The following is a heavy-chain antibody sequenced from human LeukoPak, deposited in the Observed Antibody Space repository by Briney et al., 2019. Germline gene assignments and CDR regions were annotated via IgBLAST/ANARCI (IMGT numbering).Heavy chain of an antibody. D-gene: IGHD2-15*01. Sequence: ASVKVSCKASGYTFTGYYMHWVRQAPGQGLEWMGWINPNSDFTNFAQNFQGRVTMTSDTSISTAYMELSRLRSDDTAVYYCARAISGRSPITASDDWGQGTLVTVTS. CDR3: ARAISGRSPITASDD. V-gene: IGHV1-2*02. CDR1: GYTFTGYY. J-gene: IGHJ1*01. CDR2: INPNSDFT.